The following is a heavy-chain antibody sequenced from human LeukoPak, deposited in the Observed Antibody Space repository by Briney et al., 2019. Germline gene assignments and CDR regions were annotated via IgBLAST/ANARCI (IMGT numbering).Heavy chain of an antibody. CDR2: MYYRGNT. J-gene: IGHJ5*02. D-gene: IGHD1-26*01. Sequence: SETLSLTCTVSGGSISTITYYWGWIRQPPGKGLEWVGHMYYRGNTFYNPSLKSRVTISVDTSKNQFSLKLSSVTAMDTAVYYCARKQGAGATVWFDPWGQGTLVTVSS. V-gene: IGHV4-39*07. CDR1: GGSISTITYY. CDR3: ARKQGAGATVWFDP.